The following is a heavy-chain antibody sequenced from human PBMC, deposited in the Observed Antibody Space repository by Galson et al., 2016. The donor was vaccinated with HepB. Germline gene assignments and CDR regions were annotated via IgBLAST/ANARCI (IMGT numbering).Heavy chain of an antibody. CDR1: GFTPNTRGVG. V-gene: IGHV2-5*02. J-gene: IGHJ1*01. D-gene: IGHD1-14*01. Sequence: PALVKPTQTLTLTCTLSGFTPNTRGVGVGWIRQPPGKALEWLGIIYWDGDKRYKTSLQSRLTIIEDTSKNQVLLTLTDIDRVDTATYFCAHSGPATRPGSGSFFDVWGQGTLVTVSS. CDR2: IYWDGDK. CDR3: AHSGPATRPGSGSFFDV.